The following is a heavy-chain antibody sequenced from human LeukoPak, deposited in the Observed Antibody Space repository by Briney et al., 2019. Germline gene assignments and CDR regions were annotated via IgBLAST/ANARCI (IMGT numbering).Heavy chain of an antibody. CDR3: ATDGAGDYLNH. J-gene: IGHJ4*02. V-gene: IGHV1-24*01. Sequence: ASVKVSCKVSGYIFSELSMHWVRQAPGQGLEWMGGFSPEDGETFYAQKFQGRVNMTEDTSTDTAYMELSSLSYDDTAVYYCATDGAGDYLNHWGQGTLVTVSS. CDR2: FSPEDGET. D-gene: IGHD4-17*01. CDR1: GYIFSELS.